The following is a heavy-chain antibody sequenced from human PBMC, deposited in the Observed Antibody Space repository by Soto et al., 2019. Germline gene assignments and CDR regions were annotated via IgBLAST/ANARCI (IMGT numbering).Heavy chain of an antibody. Sequence: EVQLLESGGGFIHPGGSLRLSCAASGFSFSSFAMNWVRQAPGKGLEWVSIISGSADSTFYADSVKGRFTISRDNSKSTLYLKIISLRAEDTAVYYCARTRGAMIYAISFCDMDVWVQGTTVTVSS. J-gene: IGHJ6*02. CDR1: GFSFSSFA. D-gene: IGHD2-8*01. V-gene: IGHV3-23*01. CDR3: ARTRGAMIYAISFCDMDV. CDR2: ISGSADST.